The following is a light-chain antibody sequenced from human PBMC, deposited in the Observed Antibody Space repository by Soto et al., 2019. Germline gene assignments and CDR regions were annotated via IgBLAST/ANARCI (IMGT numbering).Light chain of an antibody. Sequence: QSVLAQPASVSGSPGQSITISCTGTSSDVGSYNLVSWYQQHPGKAPKLMIYEVNKRPSGVSSRFSGSKSGNTASLTISGLQAEDEADYYCSSYTTSSTLEIFGGGTKLTVL. V-gene: IGLV2-14*02. CDR1: SSDVGSYNL. CDR2: EVN. CDR3: SSYTTSSTLEI. J-gene: IGLJ2*01.